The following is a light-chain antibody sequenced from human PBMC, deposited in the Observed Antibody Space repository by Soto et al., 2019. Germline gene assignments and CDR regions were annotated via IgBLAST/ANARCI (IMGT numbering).Light chain of an antibody. CDR2: DVS. J-gene: IGLJ1*01. CDR1: SSDVGGYNY. CDR3: CSYAGSYTYV. Sequence: QSALAQPRSVSGPPGQSVTISCTGTSSDVGGYNYVSWYQQPPGKAPKLMIYDVSKRPSGVPDRFSGSKSGNTASLTISGLQAEDEADYYCCSYAGSYTYVFGTGTKVTVL. V-gene: IGLV2-11*01.